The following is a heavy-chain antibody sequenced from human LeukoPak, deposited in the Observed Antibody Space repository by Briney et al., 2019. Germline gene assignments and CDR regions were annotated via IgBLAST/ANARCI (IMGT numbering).Heavy chain of an antibody. CDR2: IYYSGST. D-gene: IGHD3-3*01. J-gene: IGHJ4*02. CDR1: GGSISSSSYY. CDR3: ARHTPPPPSLGVVPVFDY. Sequence: SETLSLTCTVSGGSISSSSYYWGWIRQPPGKGLEWIGSIYYSGSTYYNPSLKSRVTISVDTSKNQFSLKLSSVTAADTAVYYCARHTPPPPSLGVVPVFDYWGQGTLVTVSS. V-gene: IGHV4-39*01.